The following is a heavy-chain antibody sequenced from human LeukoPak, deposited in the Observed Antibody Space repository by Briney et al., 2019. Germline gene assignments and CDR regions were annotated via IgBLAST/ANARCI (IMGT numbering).Heavy chain of an antibody. CDR1: GFTFSGFE. D-gene: IGHD4-23*01. CDR3: ARVRGATAVTMYFDF. V-gene: IGHV3-48*02. J-gene: IGHJ4*02. Sequence: GGSLRLSCAASGFTFSGFEMNWVRQAPGKGLEWVSFISSSSDTIYYADSVKGRFTISRDNAKNSLYLQMTSLRDDDTAVYYCARVRGATAVTMYFDFWGQGTLVTVSS. CDR2: ISSSSDTI.